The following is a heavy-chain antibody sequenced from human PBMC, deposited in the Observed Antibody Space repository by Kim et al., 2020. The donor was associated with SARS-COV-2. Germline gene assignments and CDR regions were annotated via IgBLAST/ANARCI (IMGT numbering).Heavy chain of an antibody. CDR1: GFTFSSYE. CDR3: ARKVDIVAYDAFDI. CDR2: ISSSGSTI. Sequence: GGSLRLSCAASGFTFSSYEMNWVRQAPGKGLEWVSYISSSGSTIYYADSVKGRFTISRDNAKNSLYLQMNSLRAEDTAVYYCARKVDIVAYDAFDIWGQGTMVTVSS. D-gene: IGHD5-12*01. V-gene: IGHV3-48*03. J-gene: IGHJ3*02.